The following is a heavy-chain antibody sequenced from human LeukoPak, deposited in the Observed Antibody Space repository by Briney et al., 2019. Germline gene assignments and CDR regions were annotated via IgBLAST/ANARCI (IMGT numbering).Heavy chain of an antibody. CDR3: ARLVNYGTGNWYFDL. Sequence: SETLSLTCTVSGGSISSNNYYWEWIRQPPGKGLEWIANTYFTGTSYYNPSLKSRVTVSVDTSKNQFSLKLSSVTAAATAVYYCARLVNYGTGNWYFDLWGRGTLVTVSS. CDR1: GGSISSNNYY. CDR2: TYFTGTS. V-gene: IGHV4-39*01. D-gene: IGHD4-17*01. J-gene: IGHJ2*01.